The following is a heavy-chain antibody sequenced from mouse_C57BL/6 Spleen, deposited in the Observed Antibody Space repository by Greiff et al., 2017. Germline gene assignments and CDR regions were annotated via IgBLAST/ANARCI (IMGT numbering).Heavy chain of an antibody. CDR2: ISSGGDYI. Sequence: EVKLQESGAGLVKPGGSLKLSCAASGFTFSSYAMSWVRQTPEKRLEWVAYISSGGDYIYYADTVKGRFTISRDNARNTLYLQMSSLKSEDTAMYYCTRDYGSSRYFDVWGTGTTVTVSS. D-gene: IGHD1-1*01. V-gene: IGHV5-9-1*02. CDR1: GFTFSSYA. CDR3: TRDYGSSRYFDV. J-gene: IGHJ1*03.